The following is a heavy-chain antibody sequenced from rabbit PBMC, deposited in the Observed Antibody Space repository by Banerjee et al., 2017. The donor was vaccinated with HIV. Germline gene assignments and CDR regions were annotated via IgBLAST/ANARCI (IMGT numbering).Heavy chain of an antibody. J-gene: IGHJ4*01. CDR3: ASGGYTYDSSNYVAPYFNF. Sequence: QEQLVESGGGLVQPEGSLTLTCTASGFSFSSSYYMCWVRQAPGKGLELIACIGAGSSGGTWYASWAKGRFTVSKTSSTTVTLRMTSLTVADTATYFCASGGYTYDSSNYVAPYFNFWGQGTLVTVS. CDR1: GFSFSSSYY. CDR2: IGAGSSGGT. D-gene: IGHD5-1*01. V-gene: IGHV1S45*01.